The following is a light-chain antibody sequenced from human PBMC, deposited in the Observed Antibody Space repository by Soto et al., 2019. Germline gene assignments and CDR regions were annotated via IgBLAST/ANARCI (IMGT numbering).Light chain of an antibody. Sequence: DIQMTQSPSTLSASVGDRVTITCRASQSISSWLAWYQQKPGKAPKLLIYKESSLEGRVPSRFSGSRSETEFTLTLSRLQPDDFATYLCQQYHSYSWMFGQGTNVEIK. CDR1: QSISSW. J-gene: IGKJ1*01. CDR3: QQYHSYSWM. V-gene: IGKV1-5*03. CDR2: KES.